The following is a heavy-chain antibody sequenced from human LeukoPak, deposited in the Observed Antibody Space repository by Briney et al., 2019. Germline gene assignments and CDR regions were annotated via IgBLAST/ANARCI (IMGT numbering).Heavy chain of an antibody. Sequence: SVKVSCKTSGYTFTSYGISWVRQAPGQGLEWMGWISAYNGNTNYAQKLQGRVTMTTDTSTSTAYMELRSLRSDDTAVYYCARDAGWYGAGSFDYWGQGTLVTVSS. CDR1: GYTFTSYG. D-gene: IGHD6-19*01. J-gene: IGHJ4*02. V-gene: IGHV1-18*01. CDR2: ISAYNGNT. CDR3: ARDAGWYGAGSFDY.